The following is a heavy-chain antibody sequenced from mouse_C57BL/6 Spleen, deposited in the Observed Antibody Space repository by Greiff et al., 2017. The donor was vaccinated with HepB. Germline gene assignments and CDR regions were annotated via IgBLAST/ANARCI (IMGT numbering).Heavy chain of an antibody. V-gene: IGHV1-82*01. CDR2: IYPGDGDT. CDR3: ARLPITTVVGYFDY. J-gene: IGHJ2*01. D-gene: IGHD1-1*01. Sequence: QVQLKESGPELVKPGASVKISCKASGYAFSSSWMNWVKQRPGKGLEWIGRIYPGDGDTNYNGKFKGKATLTADKSSSTAYMQLSSLTSEDSAVYFCARLPITTVVGYFDYWGQGTTLTVSS. CDR1: GYAFSSSW.